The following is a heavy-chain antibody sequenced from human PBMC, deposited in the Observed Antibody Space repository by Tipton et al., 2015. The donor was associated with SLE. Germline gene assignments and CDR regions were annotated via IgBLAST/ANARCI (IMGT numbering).Heavy chain of an antibody. D-gene: IGHD3-22*01. CDR2: INPSGTWT. CDR1: GFTFSNYY. V-gene: IGHV1-46*01. CDR3: AIDQSDAVVVTWWFDP. J-gene: IGHJ5*02. Sequence: QVQLVQSGAEVKKPGASVKVSCKASGFTFSNYYMHWVRQAPGPGLEWMGVINPSGTWTNYAQKFKGRVTLNRETSTTTVYMELSSLRSEGTAVYYCAIDQSDAVVVTWWFDPWGQGTLVTISS.